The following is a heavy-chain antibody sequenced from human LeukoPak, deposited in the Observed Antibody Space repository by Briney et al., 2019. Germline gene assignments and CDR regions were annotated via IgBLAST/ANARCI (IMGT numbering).Heavy chain of an antibody. CDR2: INSDGSSI. D-gene: IGHD5-12*01. J-gene: IGHJ4*02. CDR3: AREGRVSGYDFDC. CDR1: GFTFSSYW. V-gene: IGHV3-74*03. Sequence: GGSLRLSCTASGFTFSSYWMHWVRQAPGKGLVWVSRINSDGSSITYADSVKGRFTISRDNAKNTLYLQMNSLRVEDTAVYYCAREGRVSGYDFDCWGQGTLVTVSS.